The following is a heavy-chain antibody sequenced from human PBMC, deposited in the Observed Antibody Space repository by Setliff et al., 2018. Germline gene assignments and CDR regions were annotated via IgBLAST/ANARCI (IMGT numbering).Heavy chain of an antibody. D-gene: IGHD3-10*01. J-gene: IGHJ1*01. V-gene: IGHV4-39*07. CDR1: GGSVSSTSHY. Sequence: PSETLSLTCTVSGGSVSSTSHYWGWIRQAPGKGMEWIGSVYYSGYTYSKPSLQSRVSMSVDASKNQFSLKLAYVTAADTAVYYCGRVDFTMIQGVVGHWGQGTLVTVSS. CDR2: VYYSGYT. CDR3: GRVDFTMIQGVVGH.